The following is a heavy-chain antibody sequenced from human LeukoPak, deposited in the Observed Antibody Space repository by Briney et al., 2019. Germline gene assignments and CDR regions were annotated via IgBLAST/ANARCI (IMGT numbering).Heavy chain of an antibody. Sequence: GGSLRLSCAASGFTFSNYWMTWVRQAPGKGLEWVANIKQDGSEEYYVDSVKGRFTISRDNAKNSLYLQMTSLRAEDTAVYYCARDYDTSGYAIFDYWGQGTPVTVSS. CDR1: GFTFSNYW. CDR3: ARDYDTSGYAIFDY. D-gene: IGHD3-22*01. J-gene: IGHJ4*02. CDR2: IKQDGSEE. V-gene: IGHV3-7*01.